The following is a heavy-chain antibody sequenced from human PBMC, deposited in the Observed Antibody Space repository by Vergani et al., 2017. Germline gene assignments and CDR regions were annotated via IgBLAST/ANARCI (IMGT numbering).Heavy chain of an antibody. V-gene: IGHV1-2*06. CDR1: GYTFTGYY. CDR2: SNPNSGGT. J-gene: IGHJ4*02. CDR3: ARLLTSNWGSIH. D-gene: IGHD7-27*01. Sequence: QVQLVQSGAEVKKPGASVTVSCKASGYTFTGYYMHWGRQAPGQGLEWMGRSNPNSGGTNYAQKFQGRVTMTRDTSISTAYMELGRLRSDDTAVYYCARLLTSNWGSIHWGQGTLVTVSS.